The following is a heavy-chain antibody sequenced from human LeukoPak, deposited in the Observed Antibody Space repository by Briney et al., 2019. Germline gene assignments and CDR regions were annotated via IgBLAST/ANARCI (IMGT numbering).Heavy chain of an antibody. D-gene: IGHD3-16*01. CDR1: GFTFSSYA. CDR3: ARDLARGGPHATLNYYMDV. Sequence: PGGSLRLSCAASGFTFSSYAMSWVRQAPGKGLEWVSYISSSGSTIYYADSVKGRFTISRDNAKNSLYLQMNSLRAEDTALYYCARDLARGGPHATLNYYMDVWGKGTTVTVSS. V-gene: IGHV3-48*04. J-gene: IGHJ6*03. CDR2: ISSSGSTI.